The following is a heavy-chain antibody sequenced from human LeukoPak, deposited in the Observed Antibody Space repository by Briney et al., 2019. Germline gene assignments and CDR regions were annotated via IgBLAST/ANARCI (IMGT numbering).Heavy chain of an antibody. CDR1: GYTFTSYY. D-gene: IGHD5-18*01. J-gene: IGHJ5*02. CDR3: ARAKTPWIQLDWFDP. V-gene: IGHV1-46*01. Sequence: GASVKVSCKASGYTFTSYYMHWVRQAPGQGLEWMGIINPSGGSTSYAQKFQGRVTMTRDTSTSTVYMELSSLRSEDTAVYYCARAKTPWIQLDWFDPWGQGTLVTVSS. CDR2: INPSGGST.